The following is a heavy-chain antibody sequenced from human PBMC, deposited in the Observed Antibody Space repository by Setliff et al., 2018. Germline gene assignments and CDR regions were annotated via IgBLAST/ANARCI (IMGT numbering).Heavy chain of an antibody. D-gene: IGHD3-10*01. CDR2: INTNTGNP. J-gene: IGHJ6*03. CDR3: ARASRFGTVVYKGDYYMDV. CDR1: GYMFTTYA. Sequence: ASVKVSCKASGYMFTTYAMSWIRQVPGQGFEWMGWINTNTGNPIYVQGFTGRFVFSLDTSVSTAYLHITGLKAEDTAVYYCARASRFGTVVYKGDYYMDVWGKGTTVTVSS. V-gene: IGHV7-4-1*02.